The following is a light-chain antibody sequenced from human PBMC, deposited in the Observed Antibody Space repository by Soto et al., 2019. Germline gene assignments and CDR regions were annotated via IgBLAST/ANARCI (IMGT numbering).Light chain of an antibody. CDR2: YAS. CDR1: QSVRTN. CDR3: QHYHNPSPIT. Sequence: EIVMTQSPATLSVSPGERATLSCRASQSVRTNLAWYQQKPGQAPRLLIYYASTRATGIPARISGSGSGTEFTPTTSSQQTKDFVVDYSQHYHNPSPITFGKRTKVEIK. V-gene: IGKV3-15*01. J-gene: IGKJ1*01.